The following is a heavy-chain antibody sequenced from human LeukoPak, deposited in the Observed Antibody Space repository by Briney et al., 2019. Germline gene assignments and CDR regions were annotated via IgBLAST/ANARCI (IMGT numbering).Heavy chain of an antibody. CDR2: ISWNSGTI. D-gene: IGHD6-13*01. CDR3: AKRSAAGTVGYFDY. Sequence: GGSLRLSCAASGFTFDDYAMHWVRQVPGKGLEWVSGISWNSGTIYYADSVKGRFTISRDNDKNSLFLQMNSLRAEDTALYYCAKRSAAGTVGYFDYWGQGTLVTVSS. CDR1: GFTFDDYA. J-gene: IGHJ4*02. V-gene: IGHV3-9*01.